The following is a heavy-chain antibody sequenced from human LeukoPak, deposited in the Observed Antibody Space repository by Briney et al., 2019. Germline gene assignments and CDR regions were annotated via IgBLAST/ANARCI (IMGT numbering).Heavy chain of an antibody. Sequence: VASVKVSCKASGGTFSSYAISWVRQASGQGLEWMGGIIPIFGTANYAQKFQGRVTITTDESTSTAYMELSSLRSEDTAVYYCARSSPPNNYAFWSGYLWWGQGTLVPVSS. CDR2: IIPIFGTA. D-gene: IGHD3-3*01. J-gene: IGHJ4*02. CDR1: GGTFSSYA. CDR3: ARSSPPNNYAFWSGYLW. V-gene: IGHV1-69*05.